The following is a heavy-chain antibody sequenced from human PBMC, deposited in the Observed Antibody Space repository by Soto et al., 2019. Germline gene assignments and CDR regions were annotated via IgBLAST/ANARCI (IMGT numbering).Heavy chain of an antibody. V-gene: IGHV4-30-4*08. CDR2: IYYSGST. CDR3: ARVGGFGATTIDY. D-gene: IGHD3-10*01. J-gene: IGHJ4*02. CDR1: GGSISSGCYY. Sequence: SETLSLTCTVSGGSISSGCYYWSWIRQHPGKGLEWIGYIYYSGSTYYNPSLKSRVTISVDTSKNQFSLKLSSVTAADTAVYYCARVGGFGATTIDYWGQGTLVTVSS.